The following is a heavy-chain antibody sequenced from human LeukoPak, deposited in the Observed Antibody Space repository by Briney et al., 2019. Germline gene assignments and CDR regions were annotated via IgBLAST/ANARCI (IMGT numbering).Heavy chain of an antibody. CDR1: GSSISSYY. CDR2: IYYSGSR. CDR3: ARLMSLGIVDAFDI. Sequence: PSETLSLTCTVSGSSISSYYWSWIRKPPGKGLEWIGYIYYSGSRNYNPSLKSRVTISVDTSKNQFSLKLSSVTAADTAVYYCARLMSLGIVDAFDIWGQGTMVTVSS. J-gene: IGHJ3*02. V-gene: IGHV4-59*08. D-gene: IGHD7-27*01.